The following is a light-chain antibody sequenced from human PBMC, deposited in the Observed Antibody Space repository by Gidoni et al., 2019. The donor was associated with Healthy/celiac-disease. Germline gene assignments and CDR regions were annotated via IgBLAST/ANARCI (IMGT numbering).Light chain of an antibody. Sequence: DIQITQSPSSLSASVGDRVTITCRTSQSIRSYLNWYQQKPVKAPKRLIYSASSLQSGVPSRFSGSRSGTDFTLTISSLQPEDFATYYCQQSYSTPPYTFGQGTKLEIK. V-gene: IGKV1-39*01. CDR3: QQSYSTPPYT. CDR1: QSIRSY. J-gene: IGKJ2*01. CDR2: SAS.